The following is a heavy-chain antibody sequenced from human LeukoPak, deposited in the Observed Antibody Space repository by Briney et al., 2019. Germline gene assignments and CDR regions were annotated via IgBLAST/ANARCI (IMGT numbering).Heavy chain of an antibody. CDR2: ISGSGGGT. Sequence: GGSLRLSCAASGFTFSTYAMSWVRQAAGKGLEWVSLISGSGGGTYYADSVKGRFTISRDNSKNTLYLQINSLRAEDTAVYYCAREDCSGGSCYSGSFDYWGQGTLVTVSS. D-gene: IGHD2-15*01. V-gene: IGHV3-23*01. CDR1: GFTFSTYA. J-gene: IGHJ4*02. CDR3: AREDCSGGSCYSGSFDY.